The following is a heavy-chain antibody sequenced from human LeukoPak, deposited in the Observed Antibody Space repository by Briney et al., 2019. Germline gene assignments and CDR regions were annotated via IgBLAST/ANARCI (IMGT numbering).Heavy chain of an antibody. Sequence: PSETLSLTCTVSGGSISSYYWSWIRQPPGKGMEWIGYIYYSGSTNYNPSLKSRVTISVDTSKNQFSLKLSSVTAADTAVYYCARGVVIAPQTFDYWGQGTLVTVSS. CDR2: IYYSGST. CDR1: GGSISSYY. D-gene: IGHD2-21*01. V-gene: IGHV4-59*01. CDR3: ARGVVIAPQTFDY. J-gene: IGHJ4*02.